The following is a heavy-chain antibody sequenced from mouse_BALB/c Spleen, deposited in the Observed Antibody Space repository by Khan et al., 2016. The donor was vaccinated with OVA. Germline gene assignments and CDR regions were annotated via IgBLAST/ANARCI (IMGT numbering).Heavy chain of an antibody. V-gene: IGHV5-6-3*01. CDR3: ERMARTIN. J-gene: IGHJ2*01. CDR2: INSNGGST. CDR1: GFTFSSYG. Sequence: EVQLVESGGGLVQPGGSLKLSCAASGFTFSSYGMSWVRQTPDKRLELVATINSNGGSTYYPDSVKGRFTISRDNAKNTLYLQMSSRKSEDTAMYDCERMARTINWGQGTTLTVSS.